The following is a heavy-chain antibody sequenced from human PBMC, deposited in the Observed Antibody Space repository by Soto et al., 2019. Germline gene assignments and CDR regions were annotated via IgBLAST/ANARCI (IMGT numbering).Heavy chain of an antibody. V-gene: IGHV1-8*01. D-gene: IGHD2-8*02. Sequence: QVQLVQSGAEVKKPGASVKVSCKASGYTFTIYDFNWVRQATGQGLEWLGWMNPNSGTTGYAQRFQGRVTMTRNTAISTAYMELSSLRSEDTAMYYCARVACTGGRCYYDYWGQGTLVTVSS. J-gene: IGHJ4*02. CDR2: MNPNSGTT. CDR1: GYTFTIYD. CDR3: ARVACTGGRCYYDY.